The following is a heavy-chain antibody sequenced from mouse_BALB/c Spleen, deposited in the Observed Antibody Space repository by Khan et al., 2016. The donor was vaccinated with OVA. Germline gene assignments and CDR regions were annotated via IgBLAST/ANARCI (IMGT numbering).Heavy chain of an antibody. D-gene: IGHD6-2*01. J-gene: IGHJ1*01. V-gene: IGHV9-1*02. CDR3: ARISSYWYADF. CDR2: INTYTGEP. CDR1: GFTFTNYG. Sequence: LVESGPELKKPGETVKISCKASGFTFTNYGMNWVKQAPGKDLKWMGWINTYTGEPTYGDDFKGRFVLSLDTSASTAYLQISNLINEDMATYFCARISSYWYADFWGEGTTVTVSS.